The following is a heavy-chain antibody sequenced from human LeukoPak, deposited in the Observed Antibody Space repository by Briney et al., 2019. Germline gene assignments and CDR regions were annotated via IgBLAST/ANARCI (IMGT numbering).Heavy chain of an antibody. D-gene: IGHD3-22*01. J-gene: IGHJ4*02. CDR3: AIYYYDSSGYYYFDY. CDR2: ISYSAST. Sequence: SETLSLTCTVSGASISSHYWSWIRQPPGKRLEWIGYISYSASTNYNPSLKSRVTISVDTSKNQFSLKLRSVTAADTAVYFCAIYYYDSSGYYYFDYWGQGTLVSVSS. V-gene: IGHV4-59*11. CDR1: GASISSHY.